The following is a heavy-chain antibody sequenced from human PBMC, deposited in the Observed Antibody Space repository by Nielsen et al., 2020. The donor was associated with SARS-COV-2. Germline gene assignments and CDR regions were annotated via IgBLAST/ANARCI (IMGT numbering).Heavy chain of an antibody. CDR2: ISGGSATI. V-gene: IGHV3-48*01. Sequence: GESLKISCVASGFSFNTYSMNWVRQAPGKGLEWVSYISGGSATIYYADSVNGRFTIPRDNVKNSLYLQLSSLSAEDTALYYCARSPFHRSSWYGMDGWGQGTTVTVSS. J-gene: IGHJ6*02. D-gene: IGHD6-13*01. CDR3: ARSPFHRSSWYGMDG. CDR1: GFSFNTYS.